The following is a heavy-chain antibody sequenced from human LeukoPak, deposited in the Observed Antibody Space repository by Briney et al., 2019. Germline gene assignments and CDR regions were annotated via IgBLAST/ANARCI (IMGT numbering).Heavy chain of an antibody. V-gene: IGHV3-30-3*01. Sequence: GRSLRLSCAASGFTSSSYAMHWVRQAPGKGLEWVAVISYDGSNKYYADSVKGRFTISRDNSKNTLYLQMNSLRAEDTAVYYCARTWSLKQFDYWGQGILVTVSS. CDR2: ISYDGSNK. CDR1: GFTSSSYA. J-gene: IGHJ4*02. D-gene: IGHD1/OR15-1a*01. CDR3: ARTWSLKQFDY.